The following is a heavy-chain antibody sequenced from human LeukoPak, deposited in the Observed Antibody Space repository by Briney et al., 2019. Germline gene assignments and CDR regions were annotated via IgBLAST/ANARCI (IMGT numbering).Heavy chain of an antibody. CDR3: AKDRDIVATSFGLDP. V-gene: IGHV3-30*04. CDR1: GFTFSSYA. Sequence: PGGSLRLSCAASGFTFSSYAMHWVRQAPGKGLEWVAVISYDGSNKYYADSVKGRFTISRDNSKNTLYLQMNSLRAEDTAVYYCAKDRDIVATSFGLDPWGQGTLVTVSS. J-gene: IGHJ5*02. CDR2: ISYDGSNK. D-gene: IGHD5-12*01.